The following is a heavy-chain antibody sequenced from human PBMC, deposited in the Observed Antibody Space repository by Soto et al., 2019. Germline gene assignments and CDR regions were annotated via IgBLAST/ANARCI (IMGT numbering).Heavy chain of an antibody. J-gene: IGHJ6*02. V-gene: IGHV1-18*01. CDR1: GFTFSNYG. Sequence: GASVKVSCKASGFTFSNYGLNWVRQAPGQGLEWTGWVSANNGHTNYAQNLQGRVSMTTDTSTSTAYMELRGLRFDDTAVYYCARDIESVTAKHFFYYYAMDVWGQGTTVTVSS. CDR2: VSANNGHT. CDR3: ARDIESVTAKHFFYYYAMDV. D-gene: IGHD3-3*01.